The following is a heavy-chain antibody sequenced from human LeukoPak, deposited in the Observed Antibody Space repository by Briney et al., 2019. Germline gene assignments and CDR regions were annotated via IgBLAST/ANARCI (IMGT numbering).Heavy chain of an antibody. CDR2: LYTSGST. J-gene: IGHJ6*03. Sequence: SQTLSLTCTVYGGSISSGSYYWSWIRQPAGKGLEWIGRLYTSGSTNYNPSLKSRVTTSVHTSKNQFSLKLSSVTAADTAVYYCARARAANYYYYMDVWGKGTTVTVSS. CDR1: GGSISSGSYY. CDR3: ARARAANYYYYMDV. V-gene: IGHV4-61*02. D-gene: IGHD5-18*01.